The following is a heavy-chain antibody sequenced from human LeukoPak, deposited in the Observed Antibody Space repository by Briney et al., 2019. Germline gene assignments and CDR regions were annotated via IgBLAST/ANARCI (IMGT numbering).Heavy chain of an antibody. CDR1: GGSFSGYY. V-gene: IGHV4-34*01. J-gene: IGHJ4*02. D-gene: IGHD6-19*01. Sequence: SETLSLTCAVYGGSFSGYYWSWIRQPPGKGLEWIGEINHSGSTNYNPSLKSRVTISVDTSKNQFSLKLSSVTAADTAVYYCAREAVAGRTPYYFDYWGQGTLVTVSS. CDR2: INHSGST. CDR3: AREAVAGRTPYYFDY.